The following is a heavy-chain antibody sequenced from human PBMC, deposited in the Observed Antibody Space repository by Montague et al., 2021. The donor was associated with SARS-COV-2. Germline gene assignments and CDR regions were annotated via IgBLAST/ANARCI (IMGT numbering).Heavy chain of an antibody. Sequence: SETLSLTCIVSGSSVRSYYWSWIRQPPGKGLEWIGYIYDSGSTNYNPSLKSRVTISVDTSKNQFSLRLSSVTAADTAVYYCARESTVTTFGGPYYIDSWGQGPLVTVS. V-gene: IGHV4-59*02. J-gene: IGHJ4*02. CDR2: IYDSGST. D-gene: IGHD4-17*01. CDR3: ARESTVTTFGGPYYIDS. CDR1: GSSVRSYY.